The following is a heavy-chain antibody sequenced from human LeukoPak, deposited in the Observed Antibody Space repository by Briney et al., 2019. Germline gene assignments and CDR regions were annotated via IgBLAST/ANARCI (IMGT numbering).Heavy chain of an antibody. J-gene: IGHJ4*02. D-gene: IGHD6-19*01. CDR1: GYTLTELS. V-gene: IGHV1-24*01. CDR3: ATGHSSGWYGSPFDY. CDR2: FDPEDGET. Sequence: ASVKVSCKVSGYTLTELSMHWVRQAPGKGLEWMGGFDPEDGETIYAQKFQGRVTMTEDTSTDTAYMELSSLRSEDTAVYYCATGHSSGWYGSPFDYWGQGTLVTVSS.